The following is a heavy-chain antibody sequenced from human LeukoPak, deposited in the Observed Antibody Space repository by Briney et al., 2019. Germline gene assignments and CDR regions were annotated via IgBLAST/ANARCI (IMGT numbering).Heavy chain of an antibody. J-gene: IGHJ4*02. CDR2: INPSGGST. Sequence: ASVKVSCKASGYTFTSYYMHWVRQAPGQGLEWVGIINPSGGSTSYAQKFQGRVTITADKSTSTAYMELSSLRSEDTAVYYCAREVMGSSYYYDSSGYYHFDYWGQGTLVTVFS. CDR1: GYTFTSYY. CDR3: AREVMGSSYYYDSSGYYHFDY. D-gene: IGHD3-22*01. V-gene: IGHV1-46*01.